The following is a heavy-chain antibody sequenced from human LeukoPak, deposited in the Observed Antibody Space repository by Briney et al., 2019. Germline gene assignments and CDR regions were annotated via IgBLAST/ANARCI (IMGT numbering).Heavy chain of an antibody. D-gene: IGHD6-19*01. CDR1: GGSISSYY. CDR2: IHPSGTT. Sequence: SETLSLTCTVSGGSISSYYWTWIRQPAGKGLEWIGRIHPSGTTKHNPSFKSRVIMSLDMSNAQFSLKVRSVTAADTAVYYCARETEVPGGRSWDFWGQGTLVTVSS. J-gene: IGHJ4*02. V-gene: IGHV4-4*07. CDR3: ARETEVPGGRSWDF.